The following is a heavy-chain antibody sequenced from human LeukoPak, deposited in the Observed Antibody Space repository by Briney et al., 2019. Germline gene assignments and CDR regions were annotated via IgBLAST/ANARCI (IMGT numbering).Heavy chain of an antibody. CDR2: IYYSGST. CDR3: ARGTSYGSGSSYIGPVFDY. J-gene: IGHJ4*02. CDR1: GGSISSGGYY. V-gene: IGHV4-30-4*08. D-gene: IGHD3-10*01. Sequence: MASQTLSLTCTVSGGSISSGGYYWSWIRQPPGKGLEWIGYIYYSGSTYYNPSLKSRVTISVDTSKNQFSLKLSSVTAADTAVYYCARGTSYGSGSSYIGPVFDYWGQGTLVTVSS.